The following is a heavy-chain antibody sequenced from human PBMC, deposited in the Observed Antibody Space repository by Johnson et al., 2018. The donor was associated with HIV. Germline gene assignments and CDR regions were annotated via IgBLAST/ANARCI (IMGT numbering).Heavy chain of an antibody. CDR1: GITFSSYA. D-gene: IGHD2-15*01. CDR3: ISDIVVVVAVGELRAKHTFDI. CDR2: ISYDGSNK. V-gene: IGHV3-30-3*01. J-gene: IGHJ3*02. Sequence: VQLVESGGGVVQPGRSLRLSCAASGITFSSYAMHWVRQAPGKGLEWVAVISYDGSNKYYADSVKGRFTISRDNAKNSLFLQMNSLRAEDTAEYHNISDIVVVVAVGELRAKHTFDIWGQGKMVTVSP.